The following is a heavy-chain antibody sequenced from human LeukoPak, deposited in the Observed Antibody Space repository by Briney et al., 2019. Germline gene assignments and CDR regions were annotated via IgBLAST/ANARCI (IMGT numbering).Heavy chain of an antibody. J-gene: IGHJ3*02. D-gene: IGHD2-2*01. CDR2: IYYSGST. CDR1: GGSISSYY. Sequence: PSETLSLTCTVSGGSISSYYWSWIRQPPGKGLEWIGYIYYSGSTNYNPSLKSRVTISVDTSKNQFSLKLSSVTAADTAVYYCARVVCSSTSCYRKDAFDIWGQGTMVTVSS. V-gene: IGHV4-59*12. CDR3: ARVVCSSTSCYRKDAFDI.